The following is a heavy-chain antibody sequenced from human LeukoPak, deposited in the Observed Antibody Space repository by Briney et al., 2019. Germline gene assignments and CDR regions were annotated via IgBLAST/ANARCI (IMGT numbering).Heavy chain of an antibody. D-gene: IGHD6-13*01. CDR1: GFTFSSYG. Sequence: GGSLRLSCAASGFTFSSYGMSWVRQAPGKGLEWVSAISGSGGSTYYADSVKGRFTISRDNSKNTLYLQMNSLRAEDTAVYYCAKMRRIIAAAGVNFDYWGQGTLVTVSS. CDR2: ISGSGGST. V-gene: IGHV3-23*01. J-gene: IGHJ4*02. CDR3: AKMRRIIAAAGVNFDY.